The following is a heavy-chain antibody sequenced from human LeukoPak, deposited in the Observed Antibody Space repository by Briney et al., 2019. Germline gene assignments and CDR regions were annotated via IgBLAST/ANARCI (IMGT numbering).Heavy chain of an antibody. D-gene: IGHD6-19*01. CDR1: GVSFSGYY. CDR3: ARGRVAVAATYYYFDY. V-gene: IGHV4-34*01. Sequence: SESLSLTCAVYGVSFSGYYWSWIRQPPGKGLEWIGEINHSGSTNYNPSLKSRVTISVDTSKNQFSLKLSSVTAADTAVYYCARGRVAVAATYYYFDYWGQGTLVTVSS. J-gene: IGHJ4*02. CDR2: INHSGST.